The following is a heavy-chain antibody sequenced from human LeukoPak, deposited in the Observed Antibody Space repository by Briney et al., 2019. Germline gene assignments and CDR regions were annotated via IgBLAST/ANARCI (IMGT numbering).Heavy chain of an antibody. CDR1: GYSFTSYW. J-gene: IGHJ3*02. CDR2: IDPSDSYT. D-gene: IGHD3-10*01. Sequence: GESLKISCKGSGYSFTSYWISWVRQMPGKGLEWMGRIDPSDSYTNYSPSFQGHVTTSADKSISTAYLQWSSLKASDTAMYYCARHELLWFGESPQAFDIWGQGTMVTVSS. V-gene: IGHV5-10-1*01. CDR3: ARHELLWFGESPQAFDI.